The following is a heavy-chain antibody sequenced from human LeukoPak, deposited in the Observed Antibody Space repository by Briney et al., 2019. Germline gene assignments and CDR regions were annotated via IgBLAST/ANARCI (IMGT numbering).Heavy chain of an antibody. J-gene: IGHJ4*02. D-gene: IGHD6-6*01. CDR1: GYTFTSYA. CDR2: INAGNGNT. CDR3: ARDRGVSYSGSSGFDY. V-gene: IGHV1-3*03. Sequence: ASVKVSCKASGYTFTSYAMHWVRQAPGQRLEWMGWINAGNGNTKYSQEFQGRVTITRDTSASTAYMELSSLRSEDMAVYYCARDRGVSYSGSSGFDYWGQGTLVTVSS.